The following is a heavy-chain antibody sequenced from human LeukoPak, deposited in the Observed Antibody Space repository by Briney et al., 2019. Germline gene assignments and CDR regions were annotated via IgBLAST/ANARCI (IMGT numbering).Heavy chain of an antibody. D-gene: IGHD3-22*01. V-gene: IGHV3-23*01. CDR3: AKHYYDSSGYYDAAPLDS. Sequence: PGGSLRLSCAGSGFTFSTYAMSWVRQAPGKGPEWVSSISDNGYTTYYADSVRGRFTISRDNSKNTVYLQMIGLRGEDTAVYFCAKHYYDSSGYYDAAPLDSWGQGTLVTVFS. CDR2: ISDNGYTT. J-gene: IGHJ4*02. CDR1: GFTFSTYA.